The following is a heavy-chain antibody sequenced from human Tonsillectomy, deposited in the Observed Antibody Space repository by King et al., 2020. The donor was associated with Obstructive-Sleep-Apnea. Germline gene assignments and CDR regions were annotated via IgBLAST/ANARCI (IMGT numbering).Heavy chain of an antibody. CDR2: ISWNSGSI. D-gene: IGHD3-10*01. J-gene: IGHJ4*02. CDR1: GFTFDDYA. V-gene: IGHV3-9*01. Sequence: VQLVESGGGLVQPGRSLRLSCAASGFTFDDYAMHWVRQAPGNGLEWVSGISWNSGSIGYAVSVKGRFTISRDNAKNSLYLQMNSLRAEDTALYYCAKDINQKAYGSGSALDYWGQGTLVTVSS. CDR3: AKDINQKAYGSGSALDY.